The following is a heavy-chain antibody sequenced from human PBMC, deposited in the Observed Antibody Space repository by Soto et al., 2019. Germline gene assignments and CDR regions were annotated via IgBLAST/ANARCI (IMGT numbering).Heavy chain of an antibody. Sequence: PSETLSLTCTVSGGSISSYYLSWIRQPPGKGLEWIGYIYYSGSTNYNPSLKSRVTISVDTSKNQFSLKLSSVTAADTAVYYCARGFGYGDYVGNAFDIWGQGTMVTV. V-gene: IGHV4-59*01. CDR2: IYYSGST. J-gene: IGHJ3*02. CDR3: ARGFGYGDYVGNAFDI. D-gene: IGHD4-17*01. CDR1: GGSISSYY.